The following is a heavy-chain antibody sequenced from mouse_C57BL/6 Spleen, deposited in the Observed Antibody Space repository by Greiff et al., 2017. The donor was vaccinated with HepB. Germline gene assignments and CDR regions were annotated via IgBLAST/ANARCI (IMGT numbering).Heavy chain of an antibody. CDR3: ARHGTGTYYLDY. CDR1: GFTFSSYG. J-gene: IGHJ2*01. CDR2: ISSGGSYT. Sequence: EVKLVESGGDLVKPGGSLKLSCAASGFTFSSYGMSWVRQTPDKRLEWVATISSGGSYTYYPDSVKGRFTISRDNAKNTLYLQMSSLKSEDTAMYYCARHGTGTYYLDYWGQGTTLTVSS. D-gene: IGHD4-1*01. V-gene: IGHV5-6*02.